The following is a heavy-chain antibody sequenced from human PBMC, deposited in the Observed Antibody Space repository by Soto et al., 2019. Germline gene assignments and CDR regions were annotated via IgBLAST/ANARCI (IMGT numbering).Heavy chain of an antibody. CDR2: INPNSGGT. CDR3: ARGCRIAHRPGYFHL. CDR1: GYTFTGYY. J-gene: IGHJ1*01. Sequence: ASVKVSCKASGYTFTGYYMHWVRQAPGQGLEWMGWINPNSGGTNYAQKFQGRVTMTRDTSISTAFMELSRLRSDDTAVYYCARGCRIAHRPGYFHLWGHGTLVTVSS. D-gene: IGHD6-6*01. V-gene: IGHV1-2*02.